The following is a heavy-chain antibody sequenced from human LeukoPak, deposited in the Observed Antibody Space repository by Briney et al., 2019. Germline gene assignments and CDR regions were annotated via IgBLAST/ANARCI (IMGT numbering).Heavy chain of an antibody. J-gene: IGHJ3*02. CDR2: IYHSGST. Sequence: PSETLSLTCTVSGYSISSGYYWGWIRQPPGKGLEWIGEIYHSGSTNYNPSLKSRVTISVDKSKNQFSLKLSSVTAADTAVYYCARDRGGSGYYSDAFDIWGQGTMVTVSS. CDR3: ARDRGGSGYYSDAFDI. V-gene: IGHV4-38-2*02. CDR1: GYSISSGYY. D-gene: IGHD3-22*01.